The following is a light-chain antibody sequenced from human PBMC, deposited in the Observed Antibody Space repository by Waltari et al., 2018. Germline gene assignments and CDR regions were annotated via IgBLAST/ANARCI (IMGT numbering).Light chain of an antibody. J-gene: IGKJ2*01. CDR1: QSISTY. V-gene: IGKV1-39*01. CDR2: AAS. CDR3: QQSYTTPYT. Sequence: DIQMTQSPSSLSESVGDRVTISCRTSQSISTYLNWYQQKPGTAPKLLIYAASRLQSGVPSRLSGSGSGTDFTLTISSLQPEDFATYYCQQSYTTPYTFGQGTKLQIK.